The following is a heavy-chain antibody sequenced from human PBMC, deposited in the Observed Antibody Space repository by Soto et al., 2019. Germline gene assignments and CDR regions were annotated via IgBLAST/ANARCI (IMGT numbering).Heavy chain of an antibody. CDR2: IYYSGST. CDR3: ATSIPDYDILTGYYTNWFDP. Sequence: ASETLSLTCTVSGGSISSGDYYWSWIRQPPGKGLEWIGYIYYSGSTYYNPSLKSRVTISVDTSKNQFSLKLSSVTAADTAVYYCATSIPDYDILTGYYTNWFDPWGQGTLVTVSS. J-gene: IGHJ5*02. D-gene: IGHD3-9*01. V-gene: IGHV4-30-4*01. CDR1: GGSISSGDYY.